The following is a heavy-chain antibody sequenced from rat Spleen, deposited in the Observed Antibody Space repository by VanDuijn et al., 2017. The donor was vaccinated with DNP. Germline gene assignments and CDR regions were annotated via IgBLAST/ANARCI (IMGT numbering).Heavy chain of an antibody. CDR3: ARRDSGYYFDH. V-gene: IGHV5-7*01. D-gene: IGHD4-3*01. CDR2: ISYDGSST. Sequence: EVQLVESGGGLVQPGRSLKLSCAASGFTFSDYNMAWVRQAPKKGLEWVATISYDGSSTYYRDSVKGRFTISRDNAKSTLYLQMDSLRSEETSTYYCARRDSGYYFDHWGQGVMVTVSS. J-gene: IGHJ2*01. CDR1: GFTFSDYN.